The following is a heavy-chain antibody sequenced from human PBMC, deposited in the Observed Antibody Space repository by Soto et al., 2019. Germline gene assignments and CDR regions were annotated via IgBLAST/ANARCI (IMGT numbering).Heavy chain of an antibody. D-gene: IGHD1-20*01. J-gene: IGHJ4*02. CDR2: INPKSGGT. CDR3: SREVVSPGNFITGKRFDY. V-gene: IGHV1-2*02. Sequence: SVHWVRQAPGHGPERMGWINPKSGGTKYAQKFQGRVTMTRDTSISTIFMELSRVTSDDTAVYFCSREVVSPGNFITGKRFDYWGQGTLVTVSS. CDR1: S.